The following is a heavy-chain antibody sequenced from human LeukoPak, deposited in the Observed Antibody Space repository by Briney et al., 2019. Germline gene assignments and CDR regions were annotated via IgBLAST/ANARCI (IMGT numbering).Heavy chain of an antibody. Sequence: PSETLSLTCTVSGGSISSSNYYWAWIRQPPGKGLEWIGYIYYSGSTNYNPSLKSRVTISVDTSKNQFSLKLSSVTAADTAVYYCARDSYGMIVDWGQGTLVTVSS. CDR2: IYYSGST. J-gene: IGHJ4*02. V-gene: IGHV4-61*01. CDR3: ARDSYGMIVD. CDR1: GGSISSSNYY. D-gene: IGHD3-22*01.